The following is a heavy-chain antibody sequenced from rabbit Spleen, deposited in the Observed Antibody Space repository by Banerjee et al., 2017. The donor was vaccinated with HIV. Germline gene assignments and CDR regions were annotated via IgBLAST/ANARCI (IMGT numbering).Heavy chain of an antibody. CDR2: IYISSGST. V-gene: IGHV1S40*01. D-gene: IGHD6-1*01. Sequence: QSLEESGGDLVKPGASLTLTCTASGFSFSNNVYMCWVRQARGKGLEWIACIYISSGSTYYASWAKGRCTSSKASSTTVTRQMTSLTAADTATDFFARDTVSSVSSYGMDLWGQDTRVTV. CDR1: GFSFSNNVY. J-gene: IGHJ3*01. CDR3: ARDTVSSVSSYGMDL.